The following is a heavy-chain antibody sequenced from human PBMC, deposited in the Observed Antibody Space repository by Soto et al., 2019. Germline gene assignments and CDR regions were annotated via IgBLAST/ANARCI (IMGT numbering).Heavy chain of an antibody. J-gene: IGHJ4*02. Sequence: QVQLVQSGAEVKKPGASVKVSCKASGYTFTSYDINWVRQATGQGLEWMGWMNPIFGTANYAQKFQGRVTITADESTSTAYMELSSLRSEDTAVYYCASPKYDSSGYGYFDYWGQGTLVTVSS. CDR2: MNPIFGTA. CDR3: ASPKYDSSGYGYFDY. D-gene: IGHD3-22*01. CDR1: GYTFTSYD. V-gene: IGHV1-69*01.